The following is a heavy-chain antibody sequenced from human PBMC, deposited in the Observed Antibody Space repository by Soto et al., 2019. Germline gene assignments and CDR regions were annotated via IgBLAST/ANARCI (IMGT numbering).Heavy chain of an antibody. CDR1: GGSISSYD. CDR2: INHSGST. D-gene: IGHD6-13*01. V-gene: IGHV4-59*12. J-gene: IGHJ5*02. Sequence: PSETLCLTCTVSGGSISSYDGTWIRQPPGKGLEWIGYINHSGSTNYNPSLKSRVTISVDTSKNQFSLKLSSVTAADTAVYYCARDVSYSSSWYGVYWFDPWGQGTLVTVSS. CDR3: ARDVSYSSSWYGVYWFDP.